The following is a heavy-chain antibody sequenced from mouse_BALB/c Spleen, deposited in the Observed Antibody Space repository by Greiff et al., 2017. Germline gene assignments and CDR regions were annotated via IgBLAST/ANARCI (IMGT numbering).Heavy chain of an antibody. J-gene: IGHJ2*01. V-gene: IGHV1-82*01. CDR2: IYPGDGDT. D-gene: IGHD2-2*01. CDR1: GYAFSSSW. CDR3: ARGVTTLYYFDY. Sequence: QVQLKESGPELVKPGASVKISCKASGYAFSSSWMNWVKQRPGQGLEWIGRIYPGDGDTNYNGKFKGKATLTADKSSSTAYMQLSSLTSVDSAVYFCARGVTTLYYFDYWGQGTTLTVSS.